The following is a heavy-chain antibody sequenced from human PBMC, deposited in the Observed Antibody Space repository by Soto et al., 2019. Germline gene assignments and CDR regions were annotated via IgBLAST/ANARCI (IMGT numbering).Heavy chain of an antibody. Sequence: SNAWMNWVRQAPGKGLEWVGRIKSKTDGGTTDYAAPVKGRFTISRDDSKNTLYLQMNSLKTEDTAVYYCTTPGSAVYYFDYWGQGTLVTVSS. D-gene: IGHD2-8*02. CDR1: SNAW. CDR2: IKSKTDGGTT. J-gene: IGHJ4*02. CDR3: TTPGSAVYYFDY. V-gene: IGHV3-15*07.